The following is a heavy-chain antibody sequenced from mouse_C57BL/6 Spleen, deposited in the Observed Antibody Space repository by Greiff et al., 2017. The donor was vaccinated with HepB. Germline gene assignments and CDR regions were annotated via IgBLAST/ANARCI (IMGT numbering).Heavy chain of an antibody. V-gene: IGHV1-42*01. CDR3: VGGGYFDV. Sequence: EVQRVESGPELVKPGASVKISCKASGYSFTGYYMNWVKQSPEKSLEWIGEINPSTGGTTYNQKFKAKATLTVDKSSSTAYMQLQSLTSEDSAVYYCVGGGYFDVWGTGTTVTVSS. CDR1: GYSFTGYY. J-gene: IGHJ1*03. CDR2: INPSTGGT.